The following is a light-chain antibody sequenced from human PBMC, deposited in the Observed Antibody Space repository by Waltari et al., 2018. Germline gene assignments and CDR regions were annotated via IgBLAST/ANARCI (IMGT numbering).Light chain of an antibody. J-gene: IGLJ1*01. CDR1: RSNVGGYNY. Sequence: QSALTQPRSVSGSPGQSVPISCTGTRSNVGGYNYVFWYQHRPGKAPKLMIYNVSNRPSGVPDRFSGSKSANTASLTISGLQAEDEADYYCCSYAGGNTYVFGTGTKVTVL. CDR3: CSYAGGNTYV. CDR2: NVS. V-gene: IGLV2-11*01.